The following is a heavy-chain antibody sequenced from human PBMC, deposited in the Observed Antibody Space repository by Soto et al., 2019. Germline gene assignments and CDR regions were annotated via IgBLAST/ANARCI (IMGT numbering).Heavy chain of an antibody. CDR1: GDSVKSAGYF. V-gene: IGHV4-31*11. CDR3: ASEDLSSSSTASFAY. J-gene: IGHJ4*02. CDR2: IYSNGAT. Sequence: QVHLQESGPGLVKPSQTLSLTCAVSGDSVKSAGYFLAWIRPPPGKGLEWIGHIYSNGATSYIPSLKSRVTISTDTSKNQFSLTLTSVTAADTAVYFCASEDLSSSSTASFAYWGQGTAVTVSS. D-gene: IGHD6-6*01.